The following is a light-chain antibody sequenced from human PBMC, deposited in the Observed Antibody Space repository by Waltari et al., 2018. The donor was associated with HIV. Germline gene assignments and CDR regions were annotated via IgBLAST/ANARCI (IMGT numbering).Light chain of an antibody. Sequence: QSALPPPRAASGHPVPSATISSTRTSSDDGAFTYVSWYQQHPGKAPKLMIYDVNKRPSGVPDRFSGSKSGNTASLTISGLQADDEADYYCSSYIGAYTCVFGGGAKLTVL. J-gene: IGLJ3*02. CDR2: DVN. V-gene: IGLV2-11*01. CDR1: SSDDGAFTY. CDR3: SSYIGAYTCV.